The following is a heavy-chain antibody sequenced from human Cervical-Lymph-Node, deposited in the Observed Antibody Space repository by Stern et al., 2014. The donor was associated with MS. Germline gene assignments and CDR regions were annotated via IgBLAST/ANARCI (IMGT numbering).Heavy chain of an antibody. Sequence: MQLVESGGGVVQPGRSLRLSCAASGFSFTTYGMHWVRQAPGKGLEWVAVIWHDGSNEYYMDSVKGRFTISRDNSKNTLYLQMNSLRAEDTAVYYCARDDAYYGMDVWGQGTTVTVSS. V-gene: IGHV3-33*01. CDR2: IWHDGSNE. D-gene: IGHD3-16*01. CDR3: ARDDAYYGMDV. CDR1: GFSFTTYG. J-gene: IGHJ6*02.